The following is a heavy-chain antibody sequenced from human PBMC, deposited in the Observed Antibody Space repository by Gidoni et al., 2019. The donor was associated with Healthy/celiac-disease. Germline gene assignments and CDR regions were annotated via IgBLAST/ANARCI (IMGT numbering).Heavy chain of an antibody. J-gene: IGHJ5*02. Sequence: QVQLVQSGAEVKKPGSSVKVSCKASGGTFSSYTISWVRQAPGQGLEWRGRIIPILGIANYAQKFQGRVTMTADKSTSTAYMELSSLRSEDTAVYYCARMVIGGTTGDWFDPWGQGTLVTVSS. CDR2: IIPILGIA. CDR1: GGTFSSYT. D-gene: IGHD3-16*02. V-gene: IGHV1-69*02. CDR3: ARMVIGGTTGDWFDP.